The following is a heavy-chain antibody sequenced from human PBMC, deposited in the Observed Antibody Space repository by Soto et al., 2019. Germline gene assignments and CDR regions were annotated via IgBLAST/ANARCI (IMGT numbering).Heavy chain of an antibody. J-gene: IGHJ4*02. Sequence: XXSLRLSCAASGFTFSSYGMHWVRQAPGKGLEWVAVISYDGSNKYYADSVKGRFTISRDNSKNTLYLQMNSLRAEDTAVYYCAKGSDYWGQGTPVTVSS. V-gene: IGHV3-30*18. CDR1: GFTFSSYG. CDR3: AKGSDY. CDR2: ISYDGSNK.